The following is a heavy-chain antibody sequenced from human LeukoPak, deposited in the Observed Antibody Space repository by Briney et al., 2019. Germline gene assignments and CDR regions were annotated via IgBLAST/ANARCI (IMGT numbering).Heavy chain of an antibody. CDR2: ISAYNGNT. V-gene: IGHV1-18*01. CDR3: AIWFGEAFDN. D-gene: IGHD3-10*01. CDR1: GYTFTSYG. J-gene: IGHJ4*02. Sequence: GASVKVSCTASGYTFTSYGISWVRQAPGQGLEWMGCISAYNGNTYYAHKLKGRFTMTRDTSTNTAYLQLKSLRSDDTAVYYCAIWFGEAFDNWGQGTLVTVSS.